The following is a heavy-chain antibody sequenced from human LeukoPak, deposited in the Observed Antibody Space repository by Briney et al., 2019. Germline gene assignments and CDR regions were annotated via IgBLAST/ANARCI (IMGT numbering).Heavy chain of an antibody. Sequence: GGSLRLSCAASGFTFSSYAMSWVRQAPGKGLEWVSAISGSGGSTYYADSVKGRFTISRDNSKNTLYLQMNGLRAEDTAVYYCRGVAVAGTLLRDFDYWGQGTLVTVSS. CDR3: RGVAVAGTLLRDFDY. V-gene: IGHV3-23*01. J-gene: IGHJ4*02. CDR1: GFTFSSYA. D-gene: IGHD6-19*01. CDR2: ISGSGGST.